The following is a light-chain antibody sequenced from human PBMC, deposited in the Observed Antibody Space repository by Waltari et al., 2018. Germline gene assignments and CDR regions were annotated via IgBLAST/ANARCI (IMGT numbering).Light chain of an antibody. CDR2: MNA. V-gene: IGLV1-47*01. J-gene: IGLJ2*01. Sequence: SVLTQPPSASGTPGQRVTISCSGSSSNIGSNYVFWYQQVPGTAPQLLCYMNAPRPSGVPDRFAGSKSGTSASLAIGGLQSEDEADYYCRAWDTSLSGVLFGGGTKVTVL. CDR1: SSNIGSNY. CDR3: RAWDTSLSGVL.